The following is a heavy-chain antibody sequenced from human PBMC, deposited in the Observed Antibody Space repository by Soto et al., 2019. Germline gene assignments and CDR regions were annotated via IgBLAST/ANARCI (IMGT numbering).Heavy chain of an antibody. CDR3: ARVAGAGDFWSGYSIDY. CDR1: GGSISSYY. D-gene: IGHD3-3*01. J-gene: IGHJ4*02. Sequence: QVQLQESGPGLVKPSETLSLTCTVSGGSISSYYWSWIRQPPGKGLEWVGYIYYSGSTNYNPSLKSRVTISVDTSKSQFSLKLSSVTAADTAVYYCARVAGAGDFWSGYSIDYWGQGTLVTVSS. CDR2: IYYSGST. V-gene: IGHV4-59*01.